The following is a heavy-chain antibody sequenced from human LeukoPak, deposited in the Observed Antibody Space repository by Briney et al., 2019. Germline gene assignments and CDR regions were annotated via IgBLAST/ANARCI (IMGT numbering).Heavy chain of an antibody. V-gene: IGHV4-4*07. Sequence: PSETLSLTCTFSIGSLITYFWTWVRPPAWKGLEWIGGVSDTGRADYNPSLESRVTISLYTSKNQFSLKVSSVTAADTAVYYCARGKEMTRTSGYYSFDFWGQGTLVSVSS. D-gene: IGHD3-9*01. J-gene: IGHJ4*02. CDR3: ARGKEMTRTSGYYSFDF. CDR2: VSDTGRA. CDR1: IGSLITYF.